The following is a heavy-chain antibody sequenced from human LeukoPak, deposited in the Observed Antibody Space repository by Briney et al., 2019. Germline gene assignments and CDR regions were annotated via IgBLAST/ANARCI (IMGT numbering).Heavy chain of an antibody. CDR1: GGSISNYF. J-gene: IGHJ5*02. CDR3: ARDRRYCSGGSCYWGWFDP. V-gene: IGHV4-59*01. D-gene: IGHD2-15*01. Sequence: SETLSLTCTVSGGSISNYFWSWIRQPPGKGLEWIGYIYYSGSTNYNPSLKSRVTISVDTSKNQFSLKLSSVTAADTAVYYCARDRRYCSGGSCYWGWFDPWGQGALVTVSS. CDR2: IYYSGST.